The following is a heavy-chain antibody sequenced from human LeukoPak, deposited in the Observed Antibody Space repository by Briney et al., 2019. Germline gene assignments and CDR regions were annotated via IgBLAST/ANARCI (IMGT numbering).Heavy chain of an antibody. J-gene: IGHJ4*02. Sequence: PSETLSLTCTVSGGSISSYYWSWIRQPPGKGLEWIGYIYYSGSTNYNPSLKSRVTISVDTSKNQFSLKLSSVTAADTAVYYCAREKRIAAARYFDYWGQGTLVTVSS. V-gene: IGHV4-59*12. CDR2: IYYSGST. D-gene: IGHD6-13*01. CDR3: AREKRIAAARYFDY. CDR1: GGSISSYY.